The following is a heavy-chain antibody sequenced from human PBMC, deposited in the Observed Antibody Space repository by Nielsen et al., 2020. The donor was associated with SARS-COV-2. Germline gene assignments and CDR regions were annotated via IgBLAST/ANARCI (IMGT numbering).Heavy chain of an antibody. D-gene: IGHD3/OR15-3a*01. Sequence: SETLSLTCAVYGGSSSGYYWSWIRQPPGKGLEWIGEINHSGSTNYNPSLKSRVTISVDTSKNQFSLKLSSVTAADTAVYYCARIGTGAIAWYFDLWGRGTLVTVSS. J-gene: IGHJ2*01. CDR2: INHSGST. V-gene: IGHV4-34*01. CDR1: GGSSSGYY. CDR3: ARIGTGAIAWYFDL.